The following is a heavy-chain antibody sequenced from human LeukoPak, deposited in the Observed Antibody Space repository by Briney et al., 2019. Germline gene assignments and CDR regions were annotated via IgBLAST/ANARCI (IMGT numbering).Heavy chain of an antibody. Sequence: GGSLRLSCAASGFTFSSYEMNWVRQAPGKGLEWVSYISSSGSTIYYADSVKGRFTISRDNAKNSLYLQMNSLRAEDMALYYCAKAIVATTDDAFDIWGQGTMVTVSS. V-gene: IGHV3-48*03. CDR2: ISSSGSTI. CDR1: GFTFSSYE. J-gene: IGHJ3*02. D-gene: IGHD5-12*01. CDR3: AKAIVATTDDAFDI.